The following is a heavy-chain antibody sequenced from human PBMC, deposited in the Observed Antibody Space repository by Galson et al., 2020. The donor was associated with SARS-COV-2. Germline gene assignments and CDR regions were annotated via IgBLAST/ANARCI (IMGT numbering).Heavy chain of an antibody. CDR3: AREERGYSYDFYYYYYYMDV. CDR2: IYYSGST. D-gene: IGHD5-18*01. Sequence: SETLSLTCTVSGGSISSYYWSWIRQPPGKGLEWIGYIYYSGSTNYNPSLKSRVTISVDTSKNQFSLKLSSVTAADTAVYYCAREERGYSYDFYYYYYYMDVWGKGTAVTVSS. J-gene: IGHJ6*03. V-gene: IGHV4-59*01. CDR1: GGSISSYY.